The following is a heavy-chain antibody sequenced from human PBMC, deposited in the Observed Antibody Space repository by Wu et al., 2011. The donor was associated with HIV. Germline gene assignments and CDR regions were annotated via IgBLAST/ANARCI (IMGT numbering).Heavy chain of an antibody. V-gene: IGHV1-69*05. J-gene: IGHJ4*02. CDR3: ARGIPYYYDSSGYSSTPYYFDY. D-gene: IGHD3-22*01. Sequence: QVQLVRVWGREVKKPGSSVKVYCKASGGTFSSYGISWVRQAPGQGPEWMGGIIPIFGTANYAQKFQGRVTITTDESTSTAYMELSSLRSEDTAVYYCARGIPYYYDSSGYSSTPYYFDYWGQGTLVTVSS. CDR1: GGTFSSYG. CDR2: IIPIFGTA.